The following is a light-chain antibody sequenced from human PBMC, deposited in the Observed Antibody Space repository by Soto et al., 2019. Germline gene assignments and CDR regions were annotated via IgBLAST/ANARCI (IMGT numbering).Light chain of an antibody. CDR1: SSDVGGYDY. V-gene: IGLV2-8*01. Sequence: QSALTQPPSASGSPGQSVTISCTGTSSDVGGYDYVSWYQQYPGKAPKLIIYEVSERPSGVPDRFSGSKSGNTASLTVSGIQAEDEADYFCSSYAGSHNVVFGGGTKLTVL. J-gene: IGLJ2*01. CDR3: SSYAGSHNVV. CDR2: EVS.